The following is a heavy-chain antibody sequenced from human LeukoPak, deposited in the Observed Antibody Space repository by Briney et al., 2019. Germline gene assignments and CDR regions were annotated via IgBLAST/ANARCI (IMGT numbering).Heavy chain of an antibody. J-gene: IGHJ4*02. CDR1: GYTFTGYY. CDR3: ARSLHAYCGGDCYTPFDY. D-gene: IGHD2-21*01. CDR2: INPNSGGT. Sequence: GASVKVSCKASGYTFTGYYMHWVRQAPGQGLEWMGWINPNSGGTNYAQKFQGRVTMTRDTSISTAYMKLSRLRSDDTAVYYCARSLHAYCGGDCYTPFDYWGQGTLVTVSS. V-gene: IGHV1-2*02.